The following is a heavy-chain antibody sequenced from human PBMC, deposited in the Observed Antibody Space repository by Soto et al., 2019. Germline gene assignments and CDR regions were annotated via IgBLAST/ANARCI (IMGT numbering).Heavy chain of an antibody. D-gene: IGHD5-18*01. CDR3: ARYPGGIAMVTDAFDI. CDR1: GGSISSSNW. V-gene: IGHV4-4*02. J-gene: IGHJ3*02. Sequence: SETLSLTCAVSGGSISSSNWWSWVRQPPGKGLEWIGEIYHSGSTNYNPSLKSRVTISVDKSKNQFSLKLSSVTAADTAVYYCARYPGGIAMVTDAFDIWGQGTMVTVSS. CDR2: IYHSGST.